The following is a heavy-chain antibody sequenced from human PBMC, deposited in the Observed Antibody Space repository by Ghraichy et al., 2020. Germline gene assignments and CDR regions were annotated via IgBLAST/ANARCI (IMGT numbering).Heavy chain of an antibody. V-gene: IGHV3-23*01. CDR3: AKDLDWVVGVAFDL. Sequence: GESLNISCVASGFDFGKYVMSWVRQAPGKGLEWVSVITGGGGSTHYSDSVKGRFTMSRDNAKNTLHLQMDSLRPEDTALYYCAKDLDWVVGVAFDLWGQRTVGPV. CDR2: ITGGGGST. J-gene: IGHJ3*01. D-gene: IGHD3-16*01. CDR1: GFDFGKYV.